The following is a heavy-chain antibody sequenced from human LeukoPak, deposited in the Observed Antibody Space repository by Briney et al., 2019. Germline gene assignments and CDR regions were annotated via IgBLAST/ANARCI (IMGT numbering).Heavy chain of an antibody. CDR1: GFSISSGYY. Sequence: SETLSLTCAVSGFSISSGYYWGWIRQPPGKGLEWIGSFYHSGNTYYNPSLKSRVTISVDTSKNQFSLRLSSVTAADTAVYYCARVLKWFGVDAFDIWGQGTMVTVSS. J-gene: IGHJ3*02. CDR3: ARVLKWFGVDAFDI. D-gene: IGHD3-10*01. CDR2: FYHSGNT. V-gene: IGHV4-38-2*01.